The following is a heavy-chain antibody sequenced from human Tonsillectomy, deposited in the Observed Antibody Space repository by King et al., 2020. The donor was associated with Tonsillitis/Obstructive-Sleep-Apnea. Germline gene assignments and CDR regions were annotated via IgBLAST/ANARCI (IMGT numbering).Heavy chain of an antibody. D-gene: IGHD6-13*01. CDR3: ARERPYLGDSSSRPTYYFDY. CDR1: GFTFSSYG. CDR2: IWFDGSNK. V-gene: IGHV3-33*01. Sequence: VQLVESGGGVVQPGRSLRLSCAASGFTFSSYGMDWVRQAPGKGLEWVAVIWFDGSNKYYADSVKGRFTISRDNSKNTLYLQMNSLRAEDTAVYYCARERPYLGDSSSRPTYYFDYWGQGTLVTVSS. J-gene: IGHJ4*02.